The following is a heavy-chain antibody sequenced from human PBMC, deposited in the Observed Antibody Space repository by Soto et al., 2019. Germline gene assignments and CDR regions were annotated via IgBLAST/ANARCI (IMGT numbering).Heavy chain of an antibody. D-gene: IGHD3-3*01. V-gene: IGHV1-3*01. J-gene: IGHJ4*02. CDR3: ATDLFGVVYDY. Sequence: ASVKVSCKASGDTFTAYGFHWVRQAPGQRLEWMGWINAGIGVAKYAQKFQDRVTMTEDTSTDTAYMELSSLRSEDTAVYYCATDLFGVVYDYWGQGTLVTVSS. CDR2: INAGIGVA. CDR1: GDTFTAYG.